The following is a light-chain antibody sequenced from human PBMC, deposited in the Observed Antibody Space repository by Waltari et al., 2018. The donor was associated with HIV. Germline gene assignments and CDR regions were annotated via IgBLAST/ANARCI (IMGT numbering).Light chain of an antibody. Sequence: QSVLTQPPSASGTPGQRVTISCSGSSSNIGSYTVNWYQQIPGTAPKLLIFSNNYRPAGVPDRFSGSKSGTSASLAISGLHSDDEADYFCAAWEYSLNGPIWVFGGGTKLTVL. CDR3: AAWEYSLNGPIWV. CDR2: SNN. J-gene: IGLJ3*02. CDR1: SSNIGSYT. V-gene: IGLV1-44*01.